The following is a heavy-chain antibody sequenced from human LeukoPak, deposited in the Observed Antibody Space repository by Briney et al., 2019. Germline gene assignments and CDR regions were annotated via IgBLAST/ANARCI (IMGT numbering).Heavy chain of an antibody. CDR2: IYYSGST. Sequence: SETLSLTCTVSGGSIGSGGSYWSWIRQHPGKGLEWIGYIYYSGSTYYNPSLQSRVTISVDTSKNQFSLKVSSVTAADTAVYYCARSLPALSYAVDYWGQGTLVTVSS. V-gene: IGHV4-31*03. CDR3: ARSLPALSYAVDY. CDR1: GGSIGSGGSY. J-gene: IGHJ4*02. D-gene: IGHD4-17*01.